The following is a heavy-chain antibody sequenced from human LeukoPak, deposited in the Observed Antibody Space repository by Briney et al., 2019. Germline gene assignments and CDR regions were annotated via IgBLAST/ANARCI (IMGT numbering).Heavy chain of an antibody. CDR2: IIPIFGTA. CDR3: ARDLRDSSSWVWFDP. CDR1: GGTFSSYA. Sequence: ASVKVCCKASGGTFSSYAISWVRQAPGQGLEWMGRIIPIFGTANYAQKFQGRVTITTDESTSTAYMELSSLRSEDTAVYYCARDLRDSSSWVWFDPWGQGTLVTVSS. J-gene: IGHJ5*02. V-gene: IGHV1-69*05. D-gene: IGHD6-13*01.